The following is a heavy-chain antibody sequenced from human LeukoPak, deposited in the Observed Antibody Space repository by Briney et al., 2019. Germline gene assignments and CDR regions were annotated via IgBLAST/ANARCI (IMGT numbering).Heavy chain of an antibody. Sequence: SETLSLTCTVSGGSISSYYWSWIRQPPGKGLEWIGYIYYSGSTNYNPSLKSRVTISVDTSENQFSLKLCSVTAADTAVYYCARDFVSGSYSGAFDIWGQGTMVTVSS. J-gene: IGHJ3*02. CDR2: IYYSGST. D-gene: IGHD1-26*01. CDR1: GGSISSYY. V-gene: IGHV4-59*01. CDR3: ARDFVSGSYSGAFDI.